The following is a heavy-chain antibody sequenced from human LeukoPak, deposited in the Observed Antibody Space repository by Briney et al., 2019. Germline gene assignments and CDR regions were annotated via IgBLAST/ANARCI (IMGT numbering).Heavy chain of an antibody. V-gene: IGHV3-23*01. CDR3: AEDGAAGHDAFDI. Sequence: GGSLRLSCAASGFSFSSYAMSWVRQAPGKGLEWVSGISGSGGGTAYEDSVKGRFTISRDNSKNTLFLHMNSLRAEDTAVYYCAEDGAAGHDAFDIWGQGTMVTVSS. CDR2: ISGSGGGT. D-gene: IGHD6-13*01. J-gene: IGHJ3*02. CDR1: GFSFSSYA.